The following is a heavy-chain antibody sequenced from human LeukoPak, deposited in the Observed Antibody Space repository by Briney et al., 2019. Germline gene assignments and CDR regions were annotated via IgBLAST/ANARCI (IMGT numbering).Heavy chain of an antibody. CDR2: IYYSGST. CDR1: GGSISSSSYY. Sequence: SETLSLTCTVSGGSISSSSYYWGWIRQPPGKGLEWIGSIYYSGSTYYNPSLKSRVTISVDTSKNQFSLKLSSVTAADTAVYYCARGEKRPGIAAAWGQGTLVTVSS. V-gene: IGHV4-39*07. D-gene: IGHD6-13*01. CDR3: ARGEKRPGIAAA. J-gene: IGHJ4*02.